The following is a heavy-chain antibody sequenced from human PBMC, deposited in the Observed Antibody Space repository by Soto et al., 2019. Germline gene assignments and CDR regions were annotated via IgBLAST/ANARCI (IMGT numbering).Heavy chain of an antibody. Sequence: PSETLSLTCTVYGGSFSGYYWSWIRQPPGKGLEWIGEINHSGSTNHNPSLKSRVTISVDTSKNQFSLKLSSVTAADTAVYYCGRGVVVVAAVAYSYYGLDVWGQGTTVTVSS. CDR1: GGSFSGYY. V-gene: IGHV4-34*01. J-gene: IGHJ6*02. D-gene: IGHD2-15*01. CDR2: INHSGST. CDR3: GRGVVVVAAVAYSYYGLDV.